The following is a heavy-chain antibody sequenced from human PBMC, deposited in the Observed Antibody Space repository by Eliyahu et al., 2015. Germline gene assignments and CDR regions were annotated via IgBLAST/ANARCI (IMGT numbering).Heavy chain of an antibody. CDR2: IYWNDDK. CDR3: AHSLHGYSYGYYFDY. D-gene: IGHD5-18*01. V-gene: IGHV2-5*01. Sequence: QITLKESGPTLVKPTQTLTLTCTFSGFSLSTXGVGVGWIRXPPGKALEWLALIYWNDDKRYSPSLKSRLTITKDTSKNQVVLTMTNMDPVDTATYYCAHSLHGYSYGYYFDYWGQGTLVTVSS. CDR1: GFSLSTXGVG. J-gene: IGHJ4*02.